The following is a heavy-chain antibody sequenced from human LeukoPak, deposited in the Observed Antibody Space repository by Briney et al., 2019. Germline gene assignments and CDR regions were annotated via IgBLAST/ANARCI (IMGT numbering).Heavy chain of an antibody. J-gene: IGHJ6*03. CDR2: IYYSGST. CDR1: GGSFSGYY. Sequence: SETLSLTCAVYGGSFSGYYWSWIRQPPGKGLEWIGYIYYSGSTNYNPSLKSRVTISVDTSKNQFSLKLSSVTAADTAVYYCARGFSSSWYRGYYYYMDVWGQGTMVTVSS. V-gene: IGHV4-59*01. CDR3: ARGFSSSWYRGYYYYMDV. D-gene: IGHD6-13*01.